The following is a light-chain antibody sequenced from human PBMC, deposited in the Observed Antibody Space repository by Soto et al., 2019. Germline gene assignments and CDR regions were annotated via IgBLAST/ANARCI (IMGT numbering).Light chain of an antibody. CDR3: QQLNSYLKT. V-gene: IGKV1-9*01. CDR2: AAS. J-gene: IGKJ3*01. CDR1: QGISSY. Sequence: DIQLTQSPSFLSASVGDRVTITCRASQGISSYLAWYQQKPGKAPKLLIYAASTLQSGVPSRFSGSGSGTEFTLTISSVQPEDFATYYCQQLNSYLKTFGPGTKVDIK.